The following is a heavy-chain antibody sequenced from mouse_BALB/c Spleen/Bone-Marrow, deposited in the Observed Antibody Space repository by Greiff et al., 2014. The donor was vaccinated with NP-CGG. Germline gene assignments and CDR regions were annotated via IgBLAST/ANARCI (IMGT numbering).Heavy chain of an antibody. CDR3: ARYNYGSSQFAY. CDR1: GFNIKDTY. Sequence: EVKLVESGAELVKPGASVKLSCTAPGFNIKDTYMHWVKQRPEQGLEWIGRIDPANGNTKYDPKFQGKATITADTSSNTAYLQLSSLTSEDTAVYYCARYNYGSSQFAYWGQGTLVTVSA. J-gene: IGHJ3*01. D-gene: IGHD1-1*01. CDR2: IDPANGNT. V-gene: IGHV14-3*02.